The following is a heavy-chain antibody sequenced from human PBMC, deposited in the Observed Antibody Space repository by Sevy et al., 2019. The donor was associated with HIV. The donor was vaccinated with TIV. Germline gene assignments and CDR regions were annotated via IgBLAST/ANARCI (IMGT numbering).Heavy chain of an antibody. CDR2: VSPFNGDT. D-gene: IGHD2-15*01. Sequence: ASVKVSCKASGYTFTSYKITWVRQAPGQGPEWMGWVSPFNGDTNYAHKVQGRLSMTTDTATSTVYMDLRGLRSDDTAVYYCARAYCSGGRCYSLAYWGQGTLVTVSS. CDR3: ARAYCSGGRCYSLAY. J-gene: IGHJ4*02. V-gene: IGHV1-18*04. CDR1: GYTFTSYK.